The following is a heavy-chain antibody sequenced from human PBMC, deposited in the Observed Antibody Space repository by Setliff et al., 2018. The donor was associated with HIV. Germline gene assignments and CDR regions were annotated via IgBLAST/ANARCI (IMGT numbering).Heavy chain of an antibody. Sequence: SETLSLTCAVSGYSISSGYYWGWIRQPPGKGLEWIGSIYHSGSTYYNPSLKSRVAISVDTSKNLFSLKLTSVTPADTAVYCCARPLSTSYYFWGDAFGIWGQGTVVTVSS. V-gene: IGHV4-38-2*01. D-gene: IGHD3-3*01. CDR1: GYSISSGYY. CDR2: IYHSGST. CDR3: ARPLSTSYYFWGDAFGI. J-gene: IGHJ3*02.